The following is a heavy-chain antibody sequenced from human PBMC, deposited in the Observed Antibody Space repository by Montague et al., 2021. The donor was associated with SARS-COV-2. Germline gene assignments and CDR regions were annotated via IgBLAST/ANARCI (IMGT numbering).Heavy chain of an antibody. CDR1: GASISNSNW. J-gene: IGHJ4*02. D-gene: IGHD3-22*01. CDR2: IFRSGDS. Sequence: SETLSLTCTVSGASISNSNWWTWVRQSPGRGLEWIGEIFRSGDSNYNPSLKSRVTMSVDMSRNQFSLSLSNVTAADTAIYYCVSGGTMTVVVFDYWGQGTLVTVSS. CDR3: VSGGTMTVVVFDY. V-gene: IGHV4-4*02.